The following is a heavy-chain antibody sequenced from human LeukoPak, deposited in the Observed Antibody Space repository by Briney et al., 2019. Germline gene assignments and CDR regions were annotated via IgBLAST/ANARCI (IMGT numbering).Heavy chain of an antibody. V-gene: IGHV4-39*01. CDR3: ARHRSAAAGYFDAFDI. CDR1: GGSISSSSYY. Sequence: SETLSLTCTVSGGSISSSSYYWGWIRQPPGKGLEWIGSIYYSGNTYYNPSLKSRVTISVDTSKNQFSLKLSSVTAADTAVYYCARHRSAAAGYFDAFDIWGQGTMVTVSS. J-gene: IGHJ3*02. CDR2: IYYSGNT. D-gene: IGHD6-13*01.